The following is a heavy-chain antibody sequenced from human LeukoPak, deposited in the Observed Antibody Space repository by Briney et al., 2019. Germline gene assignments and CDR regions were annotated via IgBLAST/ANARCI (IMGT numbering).Heavy chain of an antibody. CDR2: IYHSGST. Sequence: PSETLSLTCTVSGYSISSGYYWGWIRQPPGKGLEWIGSIYHSGSTYYNPSLKSRVTISVDTSKNQFSLKLSSVTAADTAVYYCARDRSYYGSGSLLDYWGQGTLVTVSS. J-gene: IGHJ4*02. CDR3: ARDRSYYGSGSLLDY. V-gene: IGHV4-38-2*02. D-gene: IGHD3-10*01. CDR1: GYSISSGYY.